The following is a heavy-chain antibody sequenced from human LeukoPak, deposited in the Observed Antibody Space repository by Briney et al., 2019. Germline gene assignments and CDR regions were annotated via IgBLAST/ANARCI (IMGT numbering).Heavy chain of an antibody. Sequence: PGGSLRLSCAASGFTFSSSEMNWVRQATGKGLGWVSYISSSGSTIYYAASVKGRFTSSRDNAKNSLYLQMNSLRGEDTAVYYCARAFAGSYYSPSSFDYWGQGTLVTVSS. CDR3: ARAFAGSYYSPSSFDY. V-gene: IGHV3-48*03. CDR2: ISSSGSTI. D-gene: IGHD3-10*01. CDR1: GFTFSSSE. J-gene: IGHJ4*02.